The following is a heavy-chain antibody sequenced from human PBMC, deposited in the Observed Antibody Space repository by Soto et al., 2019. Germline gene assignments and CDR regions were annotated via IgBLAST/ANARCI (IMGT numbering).Heavy chain of an antibody. V-gene: IGHV1-69*13. D-gene: IGHD5-12*01. CDR3: ARPVEMATISRSYLFY. CDR2: IIPIFGTA. Sequence: SVKVSCKASGGTFSSYAISWVRQAPGQGLEWMGGIIPIFGTANYAQKFQGRVTITADESTSTAYMELSSLRSEDTAVYYCARPVEMATISRSYLFYWGQGALVTVSS. J-gene: IGHJ4*02. CDR1: GGTFSSYA.